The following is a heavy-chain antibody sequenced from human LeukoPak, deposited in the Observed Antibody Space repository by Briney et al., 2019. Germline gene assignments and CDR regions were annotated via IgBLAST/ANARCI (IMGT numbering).Heavy chain of an antibody. CDR3: ARDRRCSSTSCYYFDY. V-gene: IGHV3-7*04. CDR2: IKQDGSEK. D-gene: IGHD2-2*01. J-gene: IGHJ4*02. CDR1: GFTFSSYW. Sequence: GGSLRLSCAASGFTFSSYWMTWVRQAPGKGLEWVANIKQDGSEKYYVNSVKGRFTISRDNAKNSLYLQMNSLRAEDTAVYYCARDRRCSSTSCYYFDYWGQGTLVTVSS.